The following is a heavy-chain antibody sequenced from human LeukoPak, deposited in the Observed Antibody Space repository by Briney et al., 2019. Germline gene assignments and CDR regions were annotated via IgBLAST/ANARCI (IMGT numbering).Heavy chain of an antibody. D-gene: IGHD2-21*02. Sequence: GGSLRLSCAVSGFTFSSYWMSWVRQAPGKGLEWVSAISSSSSYIYYADSVKGRFTISRDNAKNSLYPQMNSLRAEDTAVYYCARDDFYYFDYWGQGTLVTVSS. V-gene: IGHV3-21*01. CDR3: ARDDFYYFDY. J-gene: IGHJ4*02. CDR2: ISSSSSYI. CDR1: GFTFSSYW.